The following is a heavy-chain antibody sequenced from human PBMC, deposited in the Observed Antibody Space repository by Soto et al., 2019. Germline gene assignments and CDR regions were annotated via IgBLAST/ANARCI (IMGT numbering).Heavy chain of an antibody. D-gene: IGHD3-16*02. CDR1: GFSLSTSGVG. J-gene: IGHJ4*02. Sequence: SRPTLVNPTQTLTLTCTFSGFSLSTSGVGVGWIRQPPGKALEWLALIYWNDDKRYSPSLKSRLTITKDTSKNQVVLTMTNMDPVDTATYYCAHGYYNYVWGSYPLECWGQGPLGSV. CDR3: AHGYYNYVWGSYPLEC. V-gene: IGHV2-5*01. CDR2: IYWNDDK.